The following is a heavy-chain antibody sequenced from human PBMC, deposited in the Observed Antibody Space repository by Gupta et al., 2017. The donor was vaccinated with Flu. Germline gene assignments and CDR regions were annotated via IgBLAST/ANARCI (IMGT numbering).Heavy chain of an antibody. CDR1: GVSVCNAY. J-gene: IGHJ3*01. D-gene: IGHD2-15*01. V-gene: IGHV3-15*06. Sequence: EVQLVESGGGLVKPGGSLRLSCAASGVSVCNAYMRWVRNAPGKGLEWDGCNKSEREGGTTHHGGPVKGRFTISRDDSENTLYPQMNILKPADTAVYSCTTDMSGGYAFDLWGQGTMVTVSP. CDR2: NKSEREGGTT. CDR3: TTDMSGGYAFDL.